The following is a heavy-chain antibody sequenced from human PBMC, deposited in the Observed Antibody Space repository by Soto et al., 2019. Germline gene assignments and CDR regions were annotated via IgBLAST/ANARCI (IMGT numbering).Heavy chain of an antibody. CDR1: GGSISSYY. Sequence: SETLSLTCTVSGGSISSYYWSWIRQPPGKGLEWIGYIYYSGSTNYNPSLKSRVTISVDTSKNQFSLKLSSVTAADTAVYYCARHPRCGGDCLLAFDIWGQGTMVTVSS. V-gene: IGHV4-59*08. D-gene: IGHD2-21*01. CDR2: IYYSGST. CDR3: ARHPRCGGDCLLAFDI. J-gene: IGHJ3*02.